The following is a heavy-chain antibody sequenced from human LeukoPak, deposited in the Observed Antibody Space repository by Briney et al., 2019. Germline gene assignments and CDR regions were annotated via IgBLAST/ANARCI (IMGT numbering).Heavy chain of an antibody. CDR2: ISSSSSSYI. CDR1: GFTFSSYS. D-gene: IGHD2-8*01. J-gene: IGHJ4*02. CDR3: ARGAVGDIVLMVYAIREYFDY. Sequence: GGSLRLSCAASGFTFSSYSMTWVRQAPGKGLEWVSSISSSSSSYIYYADSVKGRFTISRDNAKNSLYLQMNSLRAEDTAVYYCARGAVGDIVLMVYAIREYFDYWGQGTLVTVSS. V-gene: IGHV3-21*01.